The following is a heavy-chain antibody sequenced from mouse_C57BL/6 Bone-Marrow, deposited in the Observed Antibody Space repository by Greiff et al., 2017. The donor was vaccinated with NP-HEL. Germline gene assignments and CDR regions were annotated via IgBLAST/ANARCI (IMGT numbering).Heavy chain of an antibody. CDR2: IYSGDGDT. CDR1: GYAFSSYW. Sequence: QVQLQQSGAELVKPGASVKISCKASGYAFSSYWMNWVKQRPGKGLEWIGQIYSGDGDTNYNGKFKGKATLTADKSSSTAYMQLSSLTSEDSAVYFCARSFWRQYFDVWGTGTTVTVSS. CDR3: ARSFWRQYFDV. J-gene: IGHJ1*03. V-gene: IGHV1-80*01. D-gene: IGHD6-1*01.